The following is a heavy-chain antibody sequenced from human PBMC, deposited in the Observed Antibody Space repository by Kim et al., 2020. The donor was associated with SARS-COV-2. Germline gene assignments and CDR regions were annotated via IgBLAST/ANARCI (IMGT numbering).Heavy chain of an antibody. CDR1: GFTFSDHY. CDR3: ARVVGGGNNDY. CDR2: TRNEPNTYTT. Sequence: GGSLRLSCAASGFTFSDHYMDWVRQAPGKGLEWVGRTRNEPNTYTTEYAASVKGRFTISRDDSKSSLYLQMNSLKTEDTAVYYCARVVGGGNNDYWGRGTLVTVSS. D-gene: IGHD1-26*01. V-gene: IGHV3-72*01. J-gene: IGHJ4*02.